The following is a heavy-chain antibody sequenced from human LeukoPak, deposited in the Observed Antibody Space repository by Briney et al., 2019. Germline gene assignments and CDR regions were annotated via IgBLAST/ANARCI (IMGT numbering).Heavy chain of an antibody. Sequence: GGSLRLSCAASGFTFSSYSMNWVRQAPGKGLEWVSSISSSSSYIYYADSVKGRFTISRDDAKNSLYLQMNSLRAEDTAVYYCARDNPYNWNYGAAFDIWGQGTMVTVSS. CDR3: ARDNPYNWNYGAAFDI. D-gene: IGHD1-7*01. V-gene: IGHV3-21*04. CDR1: GFTFSSYS. J-gene: IGHJ3*02. CDR2: ISSSSSYI.